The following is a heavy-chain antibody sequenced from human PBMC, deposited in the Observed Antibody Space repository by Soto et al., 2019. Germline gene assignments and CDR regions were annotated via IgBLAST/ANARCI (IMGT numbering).Heavy chain of an antibody. J-gene: IGHJ4*02. CDR3: AKGNTSGWYFFDY. CDR2: ISGTGRST. D-gene: IGHD6-19*01. CDR1: GFTFINCA. V-gene: IGHV3-23*01. Sequence: EVQLWESGGGLVQPGGSLRLSCEASGFTFINCAMSWVRQAPGTGLEWVSGISGTGRSTFYADSVEGRFTISRDNSKNTVYLQMNSLRAEDTAVYYCAKGNTSGWYFFDYWGQGTLVTVSS.